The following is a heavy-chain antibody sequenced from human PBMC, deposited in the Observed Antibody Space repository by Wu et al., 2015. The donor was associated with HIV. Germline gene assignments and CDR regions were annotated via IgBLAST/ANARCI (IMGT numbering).Heavy chain of an antibody. CDR3: AEGGGSRFKGIIIVFLFDS. CDR2: VNPENGDT. V-gene: IGHV1-2*02. J-gene: IGHJ4*01. D-gene: IGHD3-16*01. Sequence: QVQLVQSGSQMKKSGASLNVSCQTFGYTFTDYYLHWVRRAPGQGLQWMGWVNPENGDTNYAQTFKGRVTMTRDTSINTAYMDLSRLRSDDTAFYYCAEGGGSRFKGIIIVFLFDSWGQGTLVTVSS. CDR1: GYTFTDYY.